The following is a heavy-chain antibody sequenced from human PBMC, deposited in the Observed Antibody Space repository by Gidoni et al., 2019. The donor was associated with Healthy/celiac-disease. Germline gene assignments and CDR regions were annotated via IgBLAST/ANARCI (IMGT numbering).Heavy chain of an antibody. Sequence: EVQLVESGGGLVKPGGSLRLSCAASGFTFSNAWMRWVRQAPGKGLEWVGRIKSITDGGTTDYAAPGKGRFIISRDDSKNTLYLQMNSLKTEDTAVYYCTTENKWMGGMDVWGQGTTVTVSS. CDR2: IKSITDGGTT. CDR1: GFTFSNAW. CDR3: TTENKWMGGMDV. D-gene: IGHD6-19*01. J-gene: IGHJ6*02. V-gene: IGHV3-15*01.